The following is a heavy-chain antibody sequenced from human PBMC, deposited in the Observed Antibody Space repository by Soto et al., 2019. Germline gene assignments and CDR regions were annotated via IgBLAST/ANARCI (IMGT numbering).Heavy chain of an antibody. Sequence: PSETLSLTCAVSGGSISSSNWWSWVRQPPGKGLEWIGEIYHSGSTNYNPSLKSRVTISVDKSKNQFSLKLSSVTAADTAVYYCARGRWFDFWSGYLPSAPENYYYYGMDVWGQGTTVTVSS. D-gene: IGHD3-3*01. J-gene: IGHJ6*02. V-gene: IGHV4-4*02. CDR3: ARGRWFDFWSGYLPSAPENYYYYGMDV. CDR2: IYHSGST. CDR1: GGSISSSNW.